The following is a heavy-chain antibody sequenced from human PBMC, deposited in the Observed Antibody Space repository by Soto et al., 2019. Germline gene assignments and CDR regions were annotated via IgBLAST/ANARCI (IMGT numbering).Heavy chain of an antibody. J-gene: IGHJ4*02. Sequence: QVQLVESGGGVVQPGRSLRLSCAASGFTFTSYGMHWVRQAPGKGLEWVAVMSYDGSDKYYTDSVKGRFTISRDNSKNTLYLQMNSLRAEDTAVYYCAKGGGRYFVIPDYWGQGTLVTVSS. CDR2: MSYDGSDK. CDR1: GFTFTSYG. CDR3: AKGGGRYFVIPDY. V-gene: IGHV3-30*18. D-gene: IGHD1-26*01.